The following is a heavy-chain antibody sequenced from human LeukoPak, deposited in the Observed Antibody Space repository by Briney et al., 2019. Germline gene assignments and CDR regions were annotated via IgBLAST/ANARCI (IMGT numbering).Heavy chain of an antibody. Sequence: ASVKVSCKASGYTFTSYAMNWVRQAPGQGLEWMGWINTNTGNPTYAQGFTGRFVFSLDTSVSTAYLQISSLKAEDTAVYYCARDLRFGELNWFDPWGQGTLVTVSS. V-gene: IGHV7-4-1*02. CDR3: ARDLRFGELNWFDP. CDR1: GYTFTSYA. CDR2: INTNTGNP. J-gene: IGHJ5*02. D-gene: IGHD3-10*01.